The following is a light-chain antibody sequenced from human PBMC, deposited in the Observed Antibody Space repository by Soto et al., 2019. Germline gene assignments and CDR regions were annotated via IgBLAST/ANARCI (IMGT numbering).Light chain of an antibody. J-gene: IGKJ4*01. V-gene: IGKV3-20*01. Sequence: LVLTQSPGTLSLSPGERATLSCRASQSVSSNYLAWYQQKPGQAPRLLIYGVSSRATGIPDRFSGSGSGTDFTLIISRLEPEDFAVYYCQQYGGSPRVTFGGGTKVEIK. CDR1: QSVSSNY. CDR2: GVS. CDR3: QQYGGSPRVT.